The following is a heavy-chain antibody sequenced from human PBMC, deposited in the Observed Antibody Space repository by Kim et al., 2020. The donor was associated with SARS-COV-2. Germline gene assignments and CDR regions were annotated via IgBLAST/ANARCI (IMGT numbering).Heavy chain of an antibody. CDR3: ATARSAGRYYFDY. Sequence: YNPSRRRRVTISVDKSKNQCSLKLSSVTAADTAVYYCATARSAGRYYFDYWGQGTLVTVSS. D-gene: IGHD6-6*01. J-gene: IGHJ4*02. V-gene: IGHV4-61*05.